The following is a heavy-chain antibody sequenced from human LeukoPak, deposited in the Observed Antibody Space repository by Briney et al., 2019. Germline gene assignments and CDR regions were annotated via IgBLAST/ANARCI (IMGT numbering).Heavy chain of an antibody. Sequence: GASVKVSCKASGYTFTVYYMHWVRQAPGQGLEWMGWINPDSGGTNNAQKFQGRVTMTRDTSISTAYMELSRLRSDDTAVYYCARTFYDTLDSDAFDFWGQGTMVIVSS. CDR1: GYTFTVYY. J-gene: IGHJ3*01. CDR2: INPDSGGT. CDR3: ARTFYDTLDSDAFDF. V-gene: IGHV1-2*02. D-gene: IGHD2/OR15-2a*01.